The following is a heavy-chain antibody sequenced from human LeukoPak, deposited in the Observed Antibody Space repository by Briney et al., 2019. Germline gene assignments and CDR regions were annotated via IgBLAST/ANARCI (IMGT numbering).Heavy chain of an antibody. V-gene: IGHV1-8*01. J-gene: IGHJ3*02. D-gene: IGHD5-24*01. Sequence: ASVKVSCKASGYTFTSYDINWVRQATGQGLEWMGWMNPNSGNTGYAQKFQGRVTMTRNTSISTAYMELSGLRSEDTAVYYCAREDPGYKGRAFDIWGQGTMVTVSS. CDR1: GYTFTSYD. CDR3: AREDPGYKGRAFDI. CDR2: MNPNSGNT.